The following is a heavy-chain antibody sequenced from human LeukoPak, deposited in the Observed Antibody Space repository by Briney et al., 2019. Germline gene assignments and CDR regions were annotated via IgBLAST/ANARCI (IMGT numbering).Heavy chain of an antibody. D-gene: IGHD3-3*01. CDR3: ARHQYDFWSGYQKNWFDP. J-gene: IGHJ5*02. CDR2: IYTSGST. V-gene: IGHV4-4*09. CDR1: GGSISSYY. Sequence: PSETLSLTCTVSGGSISSYYWSWIRQPPGKGLEWIGYIYTSGSTNYNPSLKSRVTISVDTSKNQFSLKLSSVTAADTAVYYCARHQYDFWSGYQKNWFDPWGQGTLVTVSS.